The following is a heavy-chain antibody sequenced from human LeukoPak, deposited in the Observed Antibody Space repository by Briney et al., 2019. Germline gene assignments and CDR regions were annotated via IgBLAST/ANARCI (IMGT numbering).Heavy chain of an antibody. Sequence: GGSLRLSCAASGFTFSDYYMSWIRQAPGKGLERVSYISSSGSTIYYADSVKGRFTISRDNAKNSLYLQMNSLRAEDTAVYYCARVDYYDSSGYYYWGQGTLVTVSS. J-gene: IGHJ4*02. CDR2: ISSSGSTI. CDR1: GFTFSDYY. CDR3: ARVDYYDSSGYYY. V-gene: IGHV3-11*01. D-gene: IGHD3-22*01.